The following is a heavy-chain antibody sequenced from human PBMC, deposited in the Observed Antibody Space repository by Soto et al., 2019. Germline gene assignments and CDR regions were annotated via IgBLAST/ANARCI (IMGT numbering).Heavy chain of an antibody. CDR1: GFTLRNYA. CDR3: AKAKNDYNWDNRPPFDY. Sequence: GGSLRLSCEASGFTLRNYAMTWIRQAPGKGLDWVSLISANDVGTYYAESVKTRFTISTDQSRNTVYLQMDSLRADDTAIYYCAKAKNDYNWDNRPPFDYWGQGTLVTVAS. CDR2: ISANDVGT. J-gene: IGHJ4*02. D-gene: IGHD1-20*01. V-gene: IGHV3-23*01.